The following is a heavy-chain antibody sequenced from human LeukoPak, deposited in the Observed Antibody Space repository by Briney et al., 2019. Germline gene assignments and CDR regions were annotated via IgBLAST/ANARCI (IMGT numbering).Heavy chain of an antibody. D-gene: IGHD2-8*02. CDR3: AKDRAELTGDVSDD. V-gene: IGHV3-23*01. CDR2: ISGSGGST. Sequence: PGGSLRLSCSASGFTFSNYAMTWVRQAPGKGLEWVSVISGSGGSTDYADSVKGRFTISRDNSKNTLYLQMNSLRVEDTAVYYCAKDRAELTGDVSDDWGQGTLVTASS. J-gene: IGHJ4*02. CDR1: GFTFSNYA.